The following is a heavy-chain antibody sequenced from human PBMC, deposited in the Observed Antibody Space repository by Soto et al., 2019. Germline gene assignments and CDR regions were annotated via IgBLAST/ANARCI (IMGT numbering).Heavy chain of an antibody. Sequence: KPSGTQWLTCTVSDISISGGGCFWRWIRQPPGKGLEWIGYIYYSGSTNYNPSLKSRVTISVDTSKNQFSLKLSSVTAADTAVYYSARDNSSGWTDYWGQGTLVTVSS. D-gene: IGHD6-19*01. CDR1: DISISGGGCF. CDR2: IYYSGST. J-gene: IGHJ4*02. CDR3: ARDNSSGWTDY. V-gene: IGHV4-61*08.